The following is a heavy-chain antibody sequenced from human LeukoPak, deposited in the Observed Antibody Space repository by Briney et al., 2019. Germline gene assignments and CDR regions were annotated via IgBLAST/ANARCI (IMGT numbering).Heavy chain of an antibody. D-gene: IGHD3-3*01. Sequence: PGGSLRLSCAASGFTFSSYSMNWVRQAPGKGLEWVSSISSRISHIYYADSVKGRFTISRDNAKNSLYLQMNSLRAEDTAVYYCARRASYDFWSGYYPIDYWGQGTLVTVSS. J-gene: IGHJ4*02. CDR2: ISSRISHI. CDR1: GFTFSSYS. CDR3: ARRASYDFWSGYYPIDY. V-gene: IGHV3-21*01.